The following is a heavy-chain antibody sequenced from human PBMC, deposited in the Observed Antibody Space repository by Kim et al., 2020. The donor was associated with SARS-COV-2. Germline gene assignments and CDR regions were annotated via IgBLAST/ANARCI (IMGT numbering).Heavy chain of an antibody. V-gene: IGHV4-34*01. CDR2: INHSGST. D-gene: IGHD3-10*01. CDR3: ARGGNRLWFRPYGMDV. J-gene: IGHJ6*02. Sequence: SETLSLTCAVYGGSFSGYYWSWIRQPPGKGLEWIGEINHSGSTNYNPSLKSRVTISVDTSKNQFSLKLSSVTAADTAVYYCARGGNRLWFRPYGMDVWGQGTTVTVSS. CDR1: GGSFSGYY.